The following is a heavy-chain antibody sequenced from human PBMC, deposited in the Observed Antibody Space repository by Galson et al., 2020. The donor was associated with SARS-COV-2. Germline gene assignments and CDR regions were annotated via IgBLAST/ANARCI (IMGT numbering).Heavy chain of an antibody. CDR1: GYTFTAYY. CDR3: ATLTGDESDYFDY. Sequence: ASVKVSCKASGYTFTAYYIDWVRQAPGQGLEWMGRINPKSGGSNYAQKFQGRVTMTRDTSINTAYMELRNLRSDDTAVYYCATLTGDESDYFDYWGQGSLVTVSS. J-gene: IGHJ4*02. CDR2: INPKSGGS. D-gene: IGHD7-27*01. V-gene: IGHV1-2*06.